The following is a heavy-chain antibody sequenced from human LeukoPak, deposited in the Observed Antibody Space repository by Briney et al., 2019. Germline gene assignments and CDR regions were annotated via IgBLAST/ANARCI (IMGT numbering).Heavy chain of an antibody. V-gene: IGHV1-46*01. J-gene: IGHJ5*02. D-gene: IGHD3-22*01. Sequence: ASVKVSCKASGYTFTSYYMHWVRQAPGQGLEWMGIINPSGGSTSYAQKFQGRVTMTRDMSTSTVYMELSSLRSEDTAVYYCARGGRAIVVVKGFDPWGQGTLVTVSS. CDR1: GYTFTSYY. CDR3: ARGGRAIVVVKGFDP. CDR2: INPSGGST.